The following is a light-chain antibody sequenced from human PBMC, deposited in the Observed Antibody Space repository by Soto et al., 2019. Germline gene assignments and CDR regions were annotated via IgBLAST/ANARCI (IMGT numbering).Light chain of an antibody. J-gene: IGKJ1*01. Sequence: EIVLTQSPGTLSLSPGERATLSCRASQSVSSNYLAWYQQKPGQAPRLLIYDASLRATGVPDRFRGSGSGTEFTLTISSLQSEDFAVYYCQQYNNWPRTFGQGTKVDIK. V-gene: IGKV3D-15*01. CDR1: QSVSSN. CDR3: QQYNNWPRT. CDR2: DAS.